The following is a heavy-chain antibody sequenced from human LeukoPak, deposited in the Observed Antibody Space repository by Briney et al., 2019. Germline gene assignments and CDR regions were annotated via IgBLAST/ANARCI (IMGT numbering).Heavy chain of an antibody. Sequence: PSETLSLTCTVFGGSISINSSSTYYWAWIRQAPGNGLECIGGRYYGENSHYNPSLKSRATLSVDTSNNQFSLKLTSVTAADAAVYFCARQLPTAAADTRGYFDYWDQGTVVTVSS. D-gene: IGHD6-25*01. CDR3: ARQLPTAAADTRGYFDY. CDR2: RYYGENS. CDR1: GGSISINSSSTYY. V-gene: IGHV4-39*01. J-gene: IGHJ4*02.